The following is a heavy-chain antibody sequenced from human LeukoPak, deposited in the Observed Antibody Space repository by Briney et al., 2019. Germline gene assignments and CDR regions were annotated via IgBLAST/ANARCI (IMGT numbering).Heavy chain of an antibody. CDR1: GFTFNKYA. V-gene: IGHV3-23*01. D-gene: IGHD2-2*01. J-gene: IGHJ6*02. CDR3: ATRTYCSSTSCNYYYYGMDV. Sequence: PGGSLRLSCAASGFTFNKYAMTWVRQAPGKGLEWVSGISGGSGNTDYGDSVKGRFTISRDNSKSTLFLQMSGLRAEDTAVYYCATRTYCSSTSCNYYYYGMDVWGQGTTVTVSS. CDR2: ISGGSGNT.